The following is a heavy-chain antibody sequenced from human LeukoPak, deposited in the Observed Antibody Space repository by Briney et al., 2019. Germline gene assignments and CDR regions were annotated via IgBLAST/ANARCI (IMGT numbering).Heavy chain of an antibody. CDR1: GGSISSYY. J-gene: IGHJ4*02. CDR3: AREAPTMTRGIDC. CDR2: IYYSGST. Sequence: PSETLSLTCTVSGGSISSYYWSWIRQPPGKGLEWIGYIYYSGSTNYNPSLKSRVTISVDTSKNQFSLKLTPVTAADTAVYYCAREAPTMTRGIDCWGQGTLVTVSS. V-gene: IGHV4-59*12. D-gene: IGHD4-17*01.